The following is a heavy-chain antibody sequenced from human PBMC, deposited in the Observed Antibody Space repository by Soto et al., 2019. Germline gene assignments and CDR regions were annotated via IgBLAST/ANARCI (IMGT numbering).Heavy chain of an antibody. V-gene: IGHV4-31*03. CDR3: ARMYSSGSGWFHP. CDR2: FYSSGSI. J-gene: IGHJ5*02. Sequence: LSLTCFVSGYSITAGGYYWSWIRHHPGKGLEWIGSFYSSGSIIYNPSLRSRVSISGDTSSNQFSMSLTSVTAADTARYYCARMYSSGSGWFHPWGQGTRVTAPQ. D-gene: IGHD6-19*01. CDR1: GYSITAGGYY.